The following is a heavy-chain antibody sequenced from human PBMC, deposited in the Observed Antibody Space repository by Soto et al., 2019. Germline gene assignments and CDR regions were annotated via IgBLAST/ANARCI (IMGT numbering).Heavy chain of an antibody. D-gene: IGHD2-8*01. J-gene: IGHJ4*02. V-gene: IGHV1-8*01. CDR2: MNPNSGNT. Sequence: QVQLVESGGGVVQPGRSLRLSCAASGFTFSSYNINWVRQAPGQGLEWMGWMNPNSGNTGYAQTFQDRITLTRDTSITTACMELSSLRSDDTAVYFCVRYGVAASYWGQGSLVTVSS. CDR3: VRYGVAASY. CDR1: GFTFSSYN.